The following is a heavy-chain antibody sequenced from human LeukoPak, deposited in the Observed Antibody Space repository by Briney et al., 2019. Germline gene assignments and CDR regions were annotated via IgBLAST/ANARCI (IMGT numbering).Heavy chain of an antibody. J-gene: IGHJ4*02. D-gene: IGHD3-10*01. Sequence: GGSLRLSCAASGFTFSSYAMSWVRQAPGKGLEWVSAISGSGGGTYYADSAKGRFTISRDNSKNTLYLQLNSLRAEDTAVYYCAKANMVRGVTLKFDYWGQGTLVTVSS. CDR3: AKANMVRGVTLKFDY. CDR1: GFTFSSYA. CDR2: ISGSGGGT. V-gene: IGHV3-23*01.